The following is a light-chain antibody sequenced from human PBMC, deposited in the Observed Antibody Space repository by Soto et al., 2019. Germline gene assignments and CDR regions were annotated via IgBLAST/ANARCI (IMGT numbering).Light chain of an antibody. V-gene: IGKV3-20*01. CDR1: QSVSSSY. CDR2: ATS. Sequence: EIVLTQSPGTLSLSPGERATLSCRASQSVSSSYLAWYQQKPGQPPRLVMYATSSRATGIPARFSGSGSGTDFTLTISRLEPEDFAVYYSQQYGSSSWTFGQGTKV. CDR3: QQYGSSSWT. J-gene: IGKJ1*01.